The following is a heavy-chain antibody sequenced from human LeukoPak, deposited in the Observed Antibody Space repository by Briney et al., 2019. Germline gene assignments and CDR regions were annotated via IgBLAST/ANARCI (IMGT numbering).Heavy chain of an antibody. D-gene: IGHD5-12*01. J-gene: IGHJ4*02. CDR1: GFTFSNAW. V-gene: IGHV3-15*01. CDR2: IISKTDGGTT. CDR3: TAPYSGRFDY. Sequence: GGSLRLSCAASGFTFSNAWMSWVRQAPGKGLEWIGRIISKTDGGTTDYAAPVKGRFTISRDDSKDTLYLQMDSLKTEDTAVYYCTAPYSGRFDYWGQGTLVTVSS.